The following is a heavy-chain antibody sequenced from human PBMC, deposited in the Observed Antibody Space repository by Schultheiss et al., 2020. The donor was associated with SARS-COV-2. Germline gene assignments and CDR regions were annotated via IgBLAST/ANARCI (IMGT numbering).Heavy chain of an antibody. V-gene: IGHV3-15*01. D-gene: IGHD3-3*01. J-gene: IGHJ5*02. CDR1: GFTFSNAW. Sequence: GGSLRLSCAASGFTFSNAWMSWVRQAPGKGLEWVGRIKSKTDGETTDYAAPVKGRFTISRDDSKNTLYLQMNSLKTEDTAVYYCTTDVPRVLRFLEWLPFDPWGQGTLVTVSS. CDR3: TTDVPRVLRFLEWLPFDP. CDR2: IKSKTDGETT.